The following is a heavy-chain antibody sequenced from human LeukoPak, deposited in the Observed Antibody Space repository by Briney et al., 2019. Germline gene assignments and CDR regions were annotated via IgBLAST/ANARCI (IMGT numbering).Heavy chain of an antibody. CDR1: GGSISSYY. Sequence: PSETLSLTCTVSGGSISSYYWSWIRQPPGKGLEWIGEINHSGSTNYNPSLKSRVTISVDTSKNQFSLKLSSVTAADTAVYYCARRRVLRFLEWLFGFDYWGQGTLVTVSS. D-gene: IGHD3-3*01. J-gene: IGHJ4*02. CDR3: ARRRVLRFLEWLFGFDY. CDR2: INHSGST. V-gene: IGHV4-34*01.